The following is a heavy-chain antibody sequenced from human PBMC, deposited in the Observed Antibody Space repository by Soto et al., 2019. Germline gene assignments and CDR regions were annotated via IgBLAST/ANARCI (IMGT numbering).Heavy chain of an antibody. CDR3: VRQGIGDLPGLVDV. J-gene: IGHJ6*02. D-gene: IGHD3-10*01. CDR2: VYYTGST. Sequence: QVQLQQSGPGLVKPSETLSLTCTVSSGPSRSHNWGWIRQPPGRGLEWIGYVYYTGSTSYNPSLTSWVTISADTSTTHSSLTLSSVTAADTAVYYCVRQGIGDLPGLVDVWGQGTTVSVSS. V-gene: IGHV4-59*08. CDR1: SGPSRSHN.